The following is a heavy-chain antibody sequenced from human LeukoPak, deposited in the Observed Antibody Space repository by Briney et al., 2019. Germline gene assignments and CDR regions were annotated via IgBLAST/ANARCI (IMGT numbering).Heavy chain of an antibody. Sequence: GGSLRLSCAATRFILYNYWMHWVRHAPGKGLVWVSRINIDGSSISYADSAKGRFTISRDNAKNTLYLQMNSLRAEDTAVYYCAAVGATRAYFEYWGQGTLVTVSS. CDR3: AAVGATRAYFEY. J-gene: IGHJ4*02. CDR2: INIDGSSI. CDR1: RFILYNYW. V-gene: IGHV3-74*01. D-gene: IGHD1-26*01.